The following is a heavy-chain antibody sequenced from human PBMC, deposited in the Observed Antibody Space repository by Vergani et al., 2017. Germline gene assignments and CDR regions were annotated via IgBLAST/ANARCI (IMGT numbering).Heavy chain of an antibody. D-gene: IGHD2-2*02. V-gene: IGHV5-51*03. CDR3: AGRGGGYCSSSSCYIIDY. CDR2: IYPGDSDT. CDR1: GYSFTSYW. J-gene: IGHJ4*02. Sequence: EVQLVQSGAEVKKPGESLKISCKASGYSFTSYWIGWVRQRPGKGLEWMGIIYPGDSDTRYSPSFQGQVTISADKSISTAYLQWSSLKAADTAMYYCAGRGGGYCSSSSCYIIDYWGQGTLVTVSS.